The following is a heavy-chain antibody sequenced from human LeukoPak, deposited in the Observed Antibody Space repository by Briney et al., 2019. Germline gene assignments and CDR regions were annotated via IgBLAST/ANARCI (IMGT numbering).Heavy chain of an antibody. CDR1: GGSISSSSYY. J-gene: IGHJ6*03. CDR3: ARTKVAMVRGVISFVVGYYYMDV. Sequence: PSETLSLTCTVSGGSISSSSYYWGWIRQPPGKGLEWIGSIYYSGSTYYNPSLKSRVTISVDPSKIQFSLKLSSVTAADTAVYYCARTKVAMVRGVISFVVGYYYMDVWGKRTTVTISS. CDR2: IYYSGST. D-gene: IGHD3-10*01. V-gene: IGHV4-39*07.